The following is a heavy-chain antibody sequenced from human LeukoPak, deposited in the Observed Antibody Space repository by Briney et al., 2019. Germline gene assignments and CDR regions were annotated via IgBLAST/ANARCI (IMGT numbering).Heavy chain of an antibody. CDR1: GFTFSSYG. CDR3: AKDLETYYYDSSVLDY. D-gene: IGHD3-22*01. CDR2: ISYDGSNK. Sequence: HPGGSLRLSCAASGFTFSSYGMHWVRQAPGKGLEWVAVISYDGSNKYYADSVKGRFTISRDNSKNTLYLQMNSLRAEDTAVYYCAKDLETYYYDSSVLDYWGQGTLVTVSS. V-gene: IGHV3-30*18. J-gene: IGHJ4*02.